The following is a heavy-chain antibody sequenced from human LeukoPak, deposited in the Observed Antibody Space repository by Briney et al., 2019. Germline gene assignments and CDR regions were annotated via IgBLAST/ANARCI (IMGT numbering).Heavy chain of an antibody. J-gene: IGHJ4*02. CDR1: GFTLSSYA. V-gene: IGHV3-23*01. CDR3: AKMKAYRDVVVAATFDY. CDR2: ISDTGNT. Sequence: GGSLRLSCAASGFTLSSYAMSWVRQAPGKGLEWVSAISDTGNTYHADSVKGRFTISRDNSKNTLYLQMNSLRAEDTAVYYCAKMKAYRDVVVAATFDYWGQGTLVTVSS. D-gene: IGHD2-15*01.